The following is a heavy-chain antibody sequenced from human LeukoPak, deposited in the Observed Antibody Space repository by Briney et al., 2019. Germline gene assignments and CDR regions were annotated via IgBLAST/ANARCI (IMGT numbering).Heavy chain of an antibody. Sequence: GASVKVSCKASGYTFTGYYMHWVRQAPGQGLEWMGWINPNSGGTNYAQKFQGWVTMTRDTSISTAYMELSRLRSDDTAVYYCARVSGWYAAWDYFDYWGQGTLVTVSS. CDR1: GYTFTGYY. CDR3: ARVSGWYAAWDYFDY. J-gene: IGHJ4*02. V-gene: IGHV1-2*04. CDR2: INPNSGGT. D-gene: IGHD6-19*01.